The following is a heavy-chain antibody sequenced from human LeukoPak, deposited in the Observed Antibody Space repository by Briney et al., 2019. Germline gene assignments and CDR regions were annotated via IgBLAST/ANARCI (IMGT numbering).Heavy chain of an antibody. Sequence: PSETLSLTCDVSGYSINFGHLWGWIRQPPGKGLEWIASINHSGRTYYTPSLKSRVTISVDTLKNQFSLKVTSVTAEDTAMYFCARESSAVAHTMMRDWLDPWGQGTVVTVSS. V-gene: IGHV4-38-2*02. D-gene: IGHD3-22*01. J-gene: IGHJ5*02. CDR2: INHSGRT. CDR1: GYSINFGHL. CDR3: ARESSAVAHTMMRDWLDP.